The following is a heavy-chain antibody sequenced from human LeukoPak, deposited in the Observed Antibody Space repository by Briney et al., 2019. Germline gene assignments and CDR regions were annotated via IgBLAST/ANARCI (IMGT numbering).Heavy chain of an antibody. V-gene: IGHV4-34*01. CDR1: GGSFSGYY. D-gene: IGHD2-21*01. Sequence: PSETLSLTCAVYGGSFSGYYWSWVRQPPGKGLEWMGEINHSGSTNYNPSLKSRVTISVDTSKNQFSLKRSSVTAADTAVYYCARGMASLLWWSYNFDYWGQGTLVTGSS. CDR2: INHSGST. J-gene: IGHJ4*02. CDR3: ARGMASLLWWSYNFDY.